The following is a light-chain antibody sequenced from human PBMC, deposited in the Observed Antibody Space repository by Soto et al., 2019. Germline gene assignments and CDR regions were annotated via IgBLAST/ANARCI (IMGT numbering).Light chain of an antibody. J-gene: IGKJ1*01. V-gene: IGKV3-20*01. Sequence: EIVLTQSPGTLSLSPGERATLSCRASQSVGGSHLAWYQQKPGQAPRLLIYDASSRATGIPDRFSGSGSGTDFTLTISSLEPEDFAVYYCHQFATTRSLGQGTKVDIK. CDR2: DAS. CDR1: QSVGGSH. CDR3: HQFATTRS.